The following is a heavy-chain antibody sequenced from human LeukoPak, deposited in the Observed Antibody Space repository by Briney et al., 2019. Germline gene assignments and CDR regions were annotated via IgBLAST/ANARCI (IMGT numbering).Heavy chain of an antibody. CDR2: ISGSGSIT. CDR3: AKDSAYSGGPFAGGFDH. D-gene: IGHD5-18*01. V-gene: IGHV3-23*01. CDR1: GFTVSNNY. Sequence: GGSLRLSCAASGFTVSNNYMTWVRQAPGKGLEWVSGISGSGSITYYADSVKGRFTISRDNSKSTLFLEMSSPRAEDTAVYYCAKDSAYSGGPFAGGFDHWGQGTLVTVSA. J-gene: IGHJ4*02.